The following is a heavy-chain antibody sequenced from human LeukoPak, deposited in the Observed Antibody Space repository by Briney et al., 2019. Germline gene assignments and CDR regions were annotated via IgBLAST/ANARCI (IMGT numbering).Heavy chain of an antibody. J-gene: IGHJ4*02. D-gene: IGHD2-2*01. CDR2: ISSSGSTI. Sequence: GGSLRLSCAASGFTFSSYEMNWVRQAPGKGLEWVSYISSSGSTIYYADSVKGRFTISRDNAKNSLYLQMNSLRAEDTAVYYFARDRYCSSTNCYRDFDYWGQGTLVTVSS. V-gene: IGHV3-48*03. CDR3: ARDRYCSSTNCYRDFDY. CDR1: GFTFSSYE.